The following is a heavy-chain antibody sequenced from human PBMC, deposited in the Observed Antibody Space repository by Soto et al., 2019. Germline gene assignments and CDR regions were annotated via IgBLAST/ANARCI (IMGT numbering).Heavy chain of an antibody. Sequence: GGSLRLSCAASGFTFSSYSMNWVRQAPGKGLEWVSSISSSSSYIYYADSVKGRFTISRDNAKNSLYLQMNSLRAEDTAVYYCARESPMGPLFDYWGQGTLVTVSS. J-gene: IGHJ4*02. D-gene: IGHD1-26*01. V-gene: IGHV3-21*01. CDR3: ARESPMGPLFDY. CDR2: ISSSSSYI. CDR1: GFTFSSYS.